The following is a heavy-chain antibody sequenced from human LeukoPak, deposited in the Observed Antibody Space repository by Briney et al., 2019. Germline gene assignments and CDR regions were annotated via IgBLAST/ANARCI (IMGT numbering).Heavy chain of an antibody. Sequence: PGGSLRLSCVASGFPFDRYWMSWVRQAPGKGLEWVANIKHDRSEKNFVDSVKGRFTISRDNAENSLFLQMNSLRADDTAVYFCARQPIYEAYFDFWGQGTLVTVSS. CDR1: GFPFDRYW. J-gene: IGHJ4*02. CDR3: ARQPIYEAYFDF. V-gene: IGHV3-7*01. CDR2: IKHDRSEK. D-gene: IGHD3-16*01.